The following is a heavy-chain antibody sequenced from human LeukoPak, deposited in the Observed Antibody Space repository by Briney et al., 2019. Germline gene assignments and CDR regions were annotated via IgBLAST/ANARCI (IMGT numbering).Heavy chain of an antibody. CDR3: ARTTVTVSHFDY. Sequence: PSETLSLTCTVSGGSISSYYWSWIRQPPGKGPEWIGYIYSSGSTNYNPSLKSRVTISVDTSKSQFSLTLSSVTAADTAVYYCARTTVTVSHFDYWGQGTLVTVSS. CDR2: IYSSGST. D-gene: IGHD4-11*01. J-gene: IGHJ4*02. V-gene: IGHV4-59*08. CDR1: GGSISSYY.